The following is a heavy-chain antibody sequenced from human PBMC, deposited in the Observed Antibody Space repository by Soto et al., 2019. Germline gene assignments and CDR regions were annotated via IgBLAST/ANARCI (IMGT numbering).Heavy chain of an antibody. J-gene: IGHJ6*02. Sequence: QVQLQESGPGLVKPSGTLSLTCTVSGGSISSSSWWSWVRQSPEKGLEWIGEIYHSGSTNYNPSLKIRVTISVDKPKNQFSLRLSSVTAADTAVYYCAKMNGGGDCSIKYYYGMDVWGQGTTVTVSS. D-gene: IGHD2-21*02. V-gene: IGHV4-4*02. CDR1: GGSISSSSW. CDR3: AKMNGGGDCSIKYYYGMDV. CDR2: IYHSGST.